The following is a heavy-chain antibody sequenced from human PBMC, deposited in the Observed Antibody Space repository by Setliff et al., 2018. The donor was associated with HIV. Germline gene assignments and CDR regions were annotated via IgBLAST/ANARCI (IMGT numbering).Heavy chain of an antibody. V-gene: IGHV4-4*09. D-gene: IGHD3-10*01. CDR3: ARLVVRGVIINLYAFDI. CDR2: IYTSGST. Sequence: SETLSLTCTVSGGSMSSYYWSWIRQPPGKGLEWIGYIYTSGSTNYNPSLKSRVTISVDTSKNQFSLKLSSVTAADTAVYYCARLVVRGVIINLYAFDIWGQGTMVTVSS. CDR1: GGSMSSYY. J-gene: IGHJ3*02.